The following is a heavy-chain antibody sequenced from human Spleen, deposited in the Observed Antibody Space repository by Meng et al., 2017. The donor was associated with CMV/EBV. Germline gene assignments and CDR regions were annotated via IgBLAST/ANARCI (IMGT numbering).Heavy chain of an antibody. D-gene: IGHD3-22*01. CDR2: INHSGST. V-gene: IGHV4-34*01. CDR3: ARGGLITMIAY. J-gene: IGHJ4*02. CDR1: GGSFSGYY. Sequence: QGQLQQWGAGLLKPSETLSLTCAVYGGSFSGYYWSWIRQPPGKELEWIGEINHSGSTNYNPSLKSRVTISVDTSKNQFSLKLSSVTAADTAVYYCARGGLITMIAYWGQGTLVTVSS.